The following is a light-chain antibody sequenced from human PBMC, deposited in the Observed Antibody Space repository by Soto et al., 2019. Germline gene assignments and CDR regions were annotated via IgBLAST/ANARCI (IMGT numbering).Light chain of an antibody. Sequence: QSVLTQPASVSGSPGQTITISCSGTNNDIGNYDLVSWYQHHPDKAPKRIIYAGSKRPSGVSPRFSGSKSATTASLTIAGLHAEEEPDYSSSSYAGPSPPYVFGTGTKLTVL. CDR3: SSYAGPSPPYV. CDR2: AGS. CDR1: NNDIGNYDL. V-gene: IGLV2-23*01. J-gene: IGLJ1*01.